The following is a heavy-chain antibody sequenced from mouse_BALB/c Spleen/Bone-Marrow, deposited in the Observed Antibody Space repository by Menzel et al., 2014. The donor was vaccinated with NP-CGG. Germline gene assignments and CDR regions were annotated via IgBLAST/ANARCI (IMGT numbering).Heavy chain of an antibody. CDR2: IDPANGNT. CDR3: ARLYGNCLFYAMDY. J-gene: IGHJ4*01. Sequence: EVKLMESGAELVKPGASVKLSCTASGFNIKDTYMHWVKQRPEQGLEWIGRIDPANGNTRYDPKFQGKATITADTSSNTAYLQLSSLTSEATAVYYGARLYGNCLFYAMDYWGQGPSVTVSS. CDR1: GFNIKDTY. D-gene: IGHD2-1*01. V-gene: IGHV14-3*02.